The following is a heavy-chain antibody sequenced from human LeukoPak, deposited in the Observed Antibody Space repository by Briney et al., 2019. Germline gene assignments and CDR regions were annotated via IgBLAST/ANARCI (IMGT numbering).Heavy chain of an antibody. V-gene: IGHV3-23*01. CDR3: ARTSHYVDIAATIPYGIYYFDY. CDR2: ISGSGGKT. D-gene: IGHD5-12*01. J-gene: IGHJ4*02. CDR1: GFTFRSYG. Sequence: PGGSLRLSCEASGFTFRSYGMSWVRQAPGKGLEWVSVISGSGGKTDYADSVKGRFTISRDNSKNTMYLQMNSLRVEDTAEYYCARTSHYVDIAATIPYGIYYFDYWGQGTLVTVSS.